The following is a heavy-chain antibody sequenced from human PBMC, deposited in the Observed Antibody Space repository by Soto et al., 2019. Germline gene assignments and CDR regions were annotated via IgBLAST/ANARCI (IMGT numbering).Heavy chain of an antibody. CDR2: VNYTGST. CDR1: GDSISTFY. D-gene: IGHD3-22*01. J-gene: IGHJ4*01. Sequence: PSDTLSLTCTVSGDSISTFYWGWMRQSPGKELEWIGYVNYTGSTNYNPSLKSRVTISVDRSKNQFSLKLTSANAADTAVYYCATGSTVRKYADDSSYYFYCLDYWGHVTQVTVSS. V-gene: IGHV4-59*07. CDR3: ATGSTVRKYADDSSYYFYCLDY.